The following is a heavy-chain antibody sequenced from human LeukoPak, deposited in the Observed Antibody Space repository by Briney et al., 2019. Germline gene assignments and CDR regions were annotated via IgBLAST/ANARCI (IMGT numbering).Heavy chain of an antibody. CDR1: DGSISSYY. V-gene: IGHV4-4*07. CDR2: IYTSGST. J-gene: IGHJ6*03. Sequence: PSETLSLTCSVSDGSISSYYWSWIRQPAGKGLEWIGRIYTSGSTNYNPSLKSRVTMSVDTSKNQFSLKLSSVTAADTAVYYCARDYLEYYYYYYMDVWGKGTTVTISS. CDR3: ARDYLEYYYYYYMDV.